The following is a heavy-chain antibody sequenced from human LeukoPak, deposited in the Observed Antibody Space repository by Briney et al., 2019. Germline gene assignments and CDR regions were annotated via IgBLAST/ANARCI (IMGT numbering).Heavy chain of an antibody. Sequence: GGSLRLSCAASGFSFSTYTMAWVRQAPGQGLEWVANIKQDGSARYYADSVKGRFTISRDNAKNSLYLQMNSLRAEDTAMYYCATYCGGDCYSPHDAFDSWGQGTMVTVSS. CDR1: GFSFSTYT. CDR3: ATYCGGDCYSPHDAFDS. CDR2: IKQDGSAR. V-gene: IGHV3-7*03. D-gene: IGHD2-21*02. J-gene: IGHJ3*02.